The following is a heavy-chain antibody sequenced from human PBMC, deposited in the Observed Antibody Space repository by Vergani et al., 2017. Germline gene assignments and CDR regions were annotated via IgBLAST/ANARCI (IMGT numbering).Heavy chain of an antibody. V-gene: IGHV5-10-1*01. J-gene: IGHJ6*02. Sequence: EVQLVQSGAEVKKPGESLRISCKGSGYSFTSYWISWVRQMPGKGLEWMGRIEPSDSYTNYSPSFQGHVTISADKSISTAYLQWSSLKASDTAMYYCARQVAVAXKWWGPYYYYGMDVWGQGTTVTVSS. CDR3: ARQVAVAXKWWGPYYYYGMDV. CDR2: IEPSDSYT. CDR1: GYSFTSYW. D-gene: IGHD6-19*01.